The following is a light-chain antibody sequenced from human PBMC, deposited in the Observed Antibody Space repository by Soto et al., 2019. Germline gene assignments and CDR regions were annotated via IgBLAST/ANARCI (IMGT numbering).Light chain of an antibody. V-gene: IGKV3-15*01. CDR1: QRVSSN. Sequence: EIVMTQSPATLSVSPGERATLSCSASQRVSSNLAWYQQKPGQAPRLLIYGASTRATGIPARFSGSVSGTEFTITISSRASEEFAVYYCQQYNNWPPVTFGQGTRLEIK. CDR2: GAS. J-gene: IGKJ5*01. CDR3: QQYNNWPPVT.